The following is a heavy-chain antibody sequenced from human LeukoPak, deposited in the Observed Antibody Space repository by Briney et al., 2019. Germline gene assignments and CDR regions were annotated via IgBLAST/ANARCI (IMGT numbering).Heavy chain of an antibody. CDR3: ARDNSGSYHYIDY. CDR1: GFTFSSYS. Sequence: GGSLRLSCAASGFTFSSYSMNWVRQAPGKGLEWVSSISSSSSYIYYADSVKGRFTISRDNAKNSLYLQMNSLRAEDTAVYYCARDNSGSYHYIDYWGQGTLVTVSS. V-gene: IGHV3-21*01. CDR2: ISSSSSYI. D-gene: IGHD1-26*01. J-gene: IGHJ4*02.